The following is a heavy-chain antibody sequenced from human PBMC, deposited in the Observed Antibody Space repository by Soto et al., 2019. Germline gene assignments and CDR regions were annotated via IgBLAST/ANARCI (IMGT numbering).Heavy chain of an antibody. J-gene: IGHJ5*02. Sequence: QVQLQESGPGLVKPSETLSLTCAVSGGSIRSYYWTWIRQPPGKGLEWIGDIHFSGSTNYNPSLKSRVTISVDTSENQFSLKLSSVTAADTAVYYCARLTYSNWIGVDPWGQGTLVTVSS. CDR2: IHFSGST. CDR1: GGSIRSYY. V-gene: IGHV4-59*01. D-gene: IGHD4-4*01. CDR3: ARLTYSNWIGVDP.